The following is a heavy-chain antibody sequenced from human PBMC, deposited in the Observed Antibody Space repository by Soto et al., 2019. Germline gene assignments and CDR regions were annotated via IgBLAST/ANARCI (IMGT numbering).Heavy chain of an antibody. D-gene: IGHD5-12*01. J-gene: IGHJ6*02. CDR2: ISPYNGNT. Sequence: QVQLVQSGDEVKKPGASVKVSCKASGYIFVNYGIAWVRPATGQGLEWMGWISPYNGNTHYATKVQGRLTMTTDTSTSTAYMDLGSLTSDDTALFYCAMVDNFVPPTPQDVWGQGTTVTVSS. CDR3: AMVDNFVPPTPQDV. CDR1: GYIFVNYG. V-gene: IGHV1-18*01.